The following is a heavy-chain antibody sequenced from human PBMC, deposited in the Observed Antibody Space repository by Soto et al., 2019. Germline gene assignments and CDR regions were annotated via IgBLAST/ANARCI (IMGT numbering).Heavy chain of an antibody. CDR1: GYTFASYA. CDR2: ISAYNGNT. CDR3: ARDPPPPDY. Sequence: QVQLVQSGAEVKKPGASVKVSCKASGYTFASYAISWMRQAPGQGLEWMGWISAYNGNTNYAQKLQGRVTMTTDTSTRTAYMELRSLRSDAPAVYYCARDPPPPDYWGQGTLVTVSS. J-gene: IGHJ4*02. V-gene: IGHV1-18*01.